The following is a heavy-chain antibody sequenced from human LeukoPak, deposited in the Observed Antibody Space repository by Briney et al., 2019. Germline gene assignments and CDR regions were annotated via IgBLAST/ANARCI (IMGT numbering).Heavy chain of an antibody. CDR2: ISGSAGTT. D-gene: IGHD1-1*01. CDR3: AKDHGMEHNRMDL. J-gene: IGHJ5*02. V-gene: IGHV3-23*01. Sequence: GGSLRLSCAASGFTFSNYAMSWVRQAPGKGLEWVSAISGSAGTTYYADSVKGRFTISRDNSKNTLYLQMNSLRAEDTAVYYCAKDHGMEHNRMDLWGQGTLVTVSS. CDR1: GFTFSNYA.